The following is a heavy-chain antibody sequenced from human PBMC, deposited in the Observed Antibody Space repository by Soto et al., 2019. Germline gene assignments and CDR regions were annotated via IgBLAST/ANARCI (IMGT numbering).Heavy chain of an antibody. D-gene: IGHD2-15*01. CDR1: GYTFTGYY. Sequence: GASVKVSCKASGYTFTGYYMHWVRQAPGQGLEWMGWINPNSGGTNYAQKFQGWVTMTRDTSISTAYMELSRLRSDDTAVYYCARDRCSGGSCYGLGAFDIWGQGTMVTVSS. V-gene: IGHV1-2*04. CDR2: INPNSGGT. CDR3: ARDRCSGGSCYGLGAFDI. J-gene: IGHJ3*02.